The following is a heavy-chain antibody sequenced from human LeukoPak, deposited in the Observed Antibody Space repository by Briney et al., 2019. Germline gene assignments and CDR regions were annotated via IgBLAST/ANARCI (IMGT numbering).Heavy chain of an antibody. V-gene: IGHV3-53*01. D-gene: IGHD6-19*01. CDR3: AREGYTNGWYRN. CDR1: GFIVSSNY. Sequence: GGSLRLSCAASGFIVSSNYMSWVRQAPGKGLEWVSVIFSSGSTYYADSEKGRFTISRDNSKNTLYLQMNSLRAEDTAVYFCAREGYTNGWYRNWGQGTLVTVSS. J-gene: IGHJ4*02. CDR2: IFSSGST.